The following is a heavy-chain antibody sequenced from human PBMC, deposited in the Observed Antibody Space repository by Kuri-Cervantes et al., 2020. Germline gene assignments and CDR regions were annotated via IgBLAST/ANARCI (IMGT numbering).Heavy chain of an antibody. V-gene: IGHV3-7*03. CDR1: GFTFSSYW. CDR3: ARDRYSYGGDAADY. CDR2: IKQDGSEK. D-gene: IGHD5-18*01. J-gene: IGHJ4*02. Sequence: GESLKISCAASGFTFSSYWMSWVRQAPGKGLEWVANIKQDGSEKYYVDSVEGRFTISRDNAKNSLYLQMNSLRAEDTAVYYCARDRYSYGGDAADYWGQGTLVTVSS.